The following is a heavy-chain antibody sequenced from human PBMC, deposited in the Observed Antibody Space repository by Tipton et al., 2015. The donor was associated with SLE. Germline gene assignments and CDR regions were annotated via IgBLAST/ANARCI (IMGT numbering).Heavy chain of an antibody. Sequence: TLSLTCTVSGGSISSSSYYWGWIRQPPGKGLEWIGYIYYSGSTYYNPSLKSRVTISVDTSKNQFSLKLSSVTAADTAVYYCAREPRPRGALKGAFDIWGQGTMVTVSS. V-gene: IGHV4-31*03. CDR2: IYYSGST. CDR1: GGSISSSSYY. J-gene: IGHJ3*02. CDR3: AREPRPRGALKGAFDI.